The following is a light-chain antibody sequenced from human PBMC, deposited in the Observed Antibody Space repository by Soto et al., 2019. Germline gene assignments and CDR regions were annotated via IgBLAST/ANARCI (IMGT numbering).Light chain of an antibody. Sequence: QSVLTQSPSASASLGASVKLTCTLSSGHSSYAIAWHQQQPEKGPRYLMKINRDGSHSKGDGIPDRFSGSSSGAERYLTISSLQSEDEADYYCQTWVSGIEVFGGGTKLTVL. CDR3: QTWVSGIEV. CDR2: INRDGSH. J-gene: IGLJ2*01. CDR1: SGHSSYA. V-gene: IGLV4-69*01.